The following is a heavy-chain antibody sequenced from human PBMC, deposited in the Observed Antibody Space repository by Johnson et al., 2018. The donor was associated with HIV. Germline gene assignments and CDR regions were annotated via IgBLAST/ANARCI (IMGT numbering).Heavy chain of an antibody. J-gene: IGHJ3*02. CDR2: IGTAGDT. CDR1: GFTFSSYD. V-gene: IGHV3-13*01. CDR3: ARDQGEWRRTHAFDI. D-gene: IGHD1-14*01. Sequence: VQLVESGGGVVQPGGSLRLSCAASGFTFSSYDMHWVRQATGKGLEWVSTIGTAGDTYYPGSVKGRFTVSREDAKNSLYLQMNTLRAEDTAVYYCARDQGEWRRTHAFDIWGQGTMVTVSS.